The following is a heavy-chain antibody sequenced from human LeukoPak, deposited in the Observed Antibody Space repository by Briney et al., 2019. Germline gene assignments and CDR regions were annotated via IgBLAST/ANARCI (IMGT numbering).Heavy chain of an antibody. V-gene: IGHV3-66*04. J-gene: IGHJ4*02. Sequence: GGSLRLSCAASGFTVSSNYMGWVRQAPGKGLEWVSVIYTDGRTYSADSMKGRFTLSRDNSKNTLYLQMSSLRAEDTAVYYCARRRAASWSFDSWGQGTLSPSPQ. CDR3: ARRRAASWSFDS. D-gene: IGHD6-13*01. CDR1: GFTVSSNY. CDR2: IYTDGRT.